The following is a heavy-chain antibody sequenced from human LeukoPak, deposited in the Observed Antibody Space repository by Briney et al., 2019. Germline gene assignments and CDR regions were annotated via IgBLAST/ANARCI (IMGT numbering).Heavy chain of an antibody. Sequence: PGGSLRLSCAASGFTFSSYGMHWVRQAPGKGLEWVAVISYDGSNKYYADSVKGRFTISRDNSKNTLYLQMNSLRAEDTAVYYCAKDGWFGELAPLYYCYYYMDVWGKGTTVTVSS. CDR3: AKDGWFGELAPLYYCYYYMDV. V-gene: IGHV3-30*18. D-gene: IGHD3-10*01. CDR1: GFTFSSYG. J-gene: IGHJ6*03. CDR2: ISYDGSNK.